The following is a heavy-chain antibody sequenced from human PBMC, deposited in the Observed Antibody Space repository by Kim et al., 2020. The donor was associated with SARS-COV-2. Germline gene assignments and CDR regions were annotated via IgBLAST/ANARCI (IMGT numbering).Heavy chain of an antibody. J-gene: IGHJ6*02. CDR3: ARDTSGKGIAAAGSMDV. CDR2: ISSSSSYI. D-gene: IGHD6-13*01. CDR1: GFTFSSYS. Sequence: GGSLRLSCAASGFTFSSYSMNWVRQAPGKGLEWVSSISSSSSYIYYADSVKGRFTISRDNAKNSLYLQMNSLRAEDTAVYYCARDTSGKGIAAAGSMDVWGQGTTVTVSS. V-gene: IGHV3-21*01.